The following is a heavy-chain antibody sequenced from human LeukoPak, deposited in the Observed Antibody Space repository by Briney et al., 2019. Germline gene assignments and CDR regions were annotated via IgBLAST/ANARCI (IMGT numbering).Heavy chain of an antibody. Sequence: SETLSLTCAVYGGSFSGYYWSWTRQPPPKGLEWIGEVNHSESTNYNPSLTSRVTISVDTSKNQFSLTLSSVTAADTGVDFFACGSSHYRGPRSLGYFDYWGQGTLVTVSS. J-gene: IGHJ4*02. CDR1: GGSFSGYY. CDR2: VNHSEST. CDR3: ACGSSHYRGPRSLGYFDY. D-gene: IGHD4-23*01. V-gene: IGHV4-34*01.